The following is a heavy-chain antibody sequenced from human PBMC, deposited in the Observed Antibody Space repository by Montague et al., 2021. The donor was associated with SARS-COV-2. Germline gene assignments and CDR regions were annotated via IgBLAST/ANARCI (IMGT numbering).Heavy chain of an antibody. CDR2: IHYTGST. CDR3: ARGNYLDY. V-gene: IGHV4-59*01. J-gene: IGHJ4*02. Sequence: SETLSLTCSASDDSITSYYWSWIRQPPGKGLEWIGYIHYTGSTNYNASLKSRVTISIDTSKNQFPLRLNSVTAADTAVYYCARGNYLDYWGQGTLVIVSS. CDR1: DDSITSYY.